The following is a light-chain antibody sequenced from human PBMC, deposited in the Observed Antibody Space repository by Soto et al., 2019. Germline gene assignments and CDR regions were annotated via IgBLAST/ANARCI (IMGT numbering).Light chain of an antibody. CDR2: GVS. J-gene: IGLJ1*01. V-gene: IGLV2-14*01. Sequence: QSVLTQPASVSGSPGQSITISCSGTRSDIGSYNYVAWYQQFPGKTPKILIYGVSNRPSGVSSRFSGSKSGNTASLTISGLQAEGEADYYCISYTRSSTSYVFGSGTKVTVL. CDR1: RSDIGSYNY. CDR3: ISYTRSSTSYV.